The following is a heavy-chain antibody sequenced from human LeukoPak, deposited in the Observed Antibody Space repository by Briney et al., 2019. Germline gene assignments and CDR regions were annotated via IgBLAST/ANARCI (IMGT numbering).Heavy chain of an antibody. V-gene: IGHV4-61*01. CDR3: ARVRGYSRYFDY. Sequence: SETLSLTCTVSGGSISSSSYYWSWIRQPPGKGLEWIGYIYYSGSTNYNPSLKSRVTISVDTSKNQFSLKLSSVTAADTAVYYCARVRGYSRYFDYWGQGTLVTVSS. CDR1: GGSISSSSYY. J-gene: IGHJ4*02. D-gene: IGHD5-24*01. CDR2: IYYSGST.